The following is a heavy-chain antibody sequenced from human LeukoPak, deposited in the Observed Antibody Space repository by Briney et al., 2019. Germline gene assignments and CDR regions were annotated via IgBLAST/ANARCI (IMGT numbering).Heavy chain of an antibody. D-gene: IGHD3-3*01. V-gene: IGHV7-4-1*02. CDR3: ARDRGGYDFWSGYKGDWFDP. CDR1: GYTFTSYA. Sequence: ASVKVSCKASGYTFTSYAMNWVRQAPGQGLEWMGWINTNTGNPTYAQGFTGRFVFSLDTSVSTAYLQISSLKAEDTAVYYRARDRGGYDFWSGYKGDWFDPWGQGTLVTVSS. CDR2: INTNTGNP. J-gene: IGHJ5*02.